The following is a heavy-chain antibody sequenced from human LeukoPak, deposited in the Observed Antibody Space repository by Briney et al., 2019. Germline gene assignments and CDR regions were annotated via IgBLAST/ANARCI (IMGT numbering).Heavy chain of an antibody. J-gene: IGHJ6*02. CDR3: ASEYGDLYYGMDV. Sequence: GASVKVSCKASGYTFTGYYMHWVRQAARQGLDWVGWINSNSGGTNYPQKFQGRVTMTSDTSISTAYMELSSRSSDDTAVYYSASEYGDLYYGMDVWGQGTTVTVSS. D-gene: IGHD4-17*01. CDR2: INSNSGGT. CDR1: GYTFTGYY. V-gene: IGHV1-2*02.